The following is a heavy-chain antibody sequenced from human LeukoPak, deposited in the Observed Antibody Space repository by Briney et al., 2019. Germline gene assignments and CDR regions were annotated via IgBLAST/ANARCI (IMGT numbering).Heavy chain of an antibody. CDR1: GFTFSSYS. Sequence: GGSLRLSCAASGFTFSSYSMNWVRQAPGKGLEWVSYISSSSTIYYADSVKGRFTISRDNAKNSLYLQMNSLRDEDTAVYYCASRSGYSSSWSSGGYYWGQGTLVTVSS. J-gene: IGHJ4*02. V-gene: IGHV3-48*02. CDR3: ASRSGYSSSWSSGGYY. D-gene: IGHD6-13*01. CDR2: ISSSSTI.